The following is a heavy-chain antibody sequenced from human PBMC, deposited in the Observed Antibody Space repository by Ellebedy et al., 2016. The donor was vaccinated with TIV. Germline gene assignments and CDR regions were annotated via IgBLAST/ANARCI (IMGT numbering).Heavy chain of an antibody. V-gene: IGHV5-51*01. J-gene: IGHJ4*02. D-gene: IGHD2-15*01. CDR1: GYSFTSYW. CDR2: IYPGDSDT. CDR3: ARQGPWGRGAATPIDY. Sequence: GESLKISCKGSGYSFTSYWIGWVRQMPGKGLEWMGIIYPGDSDTRYSPSFQGQVTISADKSISTAYLQWSSLKASDTAMYYCARQGPWGRGAATPIDYWGQGTLVTVSS.